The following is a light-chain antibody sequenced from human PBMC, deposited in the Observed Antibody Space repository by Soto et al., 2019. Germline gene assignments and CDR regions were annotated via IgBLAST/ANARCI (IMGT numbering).Light chain of an antibody. V-gene: IGLV2-11*01. CDR3: CSYAGSYTLVV. CDR1: SSDVGGYNY. Sequence: QSVLTQPRSVSGSHGQSVTISCTGTSSDVGGYNYVSWYQQHPGKAPKLMIYDVSKRPSGVPDRFSGSKSGNTASLTISGLQAKDEADYYCCSYAGSYTLVVFGGGTKVTVL. J-gene: IGLJ2*01. CDR2: DVS.